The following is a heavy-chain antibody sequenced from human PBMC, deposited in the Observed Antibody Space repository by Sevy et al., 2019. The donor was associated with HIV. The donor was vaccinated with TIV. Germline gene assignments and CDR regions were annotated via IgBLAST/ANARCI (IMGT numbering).Heavy chain of an antibody. V-gene: IGHV3-48*02. Sequence: GGSLRLSCVASGFPFNYYAMNWVRQAPGKGLEWILYINSDSDTMNYGESVKGRFTISRDNAKNSLYLQMNSLRDEDTAVYYCARERETYYDTSGYPYLLEAGFDYWGQGTLVTVSS. CDR1: GFPFNYYA. CDR2: INSDSDTM. CDR3: ARERETYYDTSGYPYLLEAGFDY. J-gene: IGHJ4*02. D-gene: IGHD3-22*01.